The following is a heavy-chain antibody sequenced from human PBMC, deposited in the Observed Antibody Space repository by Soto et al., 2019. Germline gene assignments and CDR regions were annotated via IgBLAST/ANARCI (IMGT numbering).Heavy chain of an antibody. J-gene: IGHJ6*02. CDR3: ERGAYCRRLYGMDV. CDR2: IIPIFGTA. V-gene: IGHV1-69*01. CDR1: GGTFSSYA. D-gene: IGHD2-15*01. Sequence: QVQLVQSGAEVKKPGSSVKVSCKASGGTFSSYAISWLRQAPGQGLEWMGGIIPIFGTANYAQNFQGRVRTTADESTSTAYVERSSLRSEDTGVYYGERGAYCRRLYGMDVWCQGGTVTVS.